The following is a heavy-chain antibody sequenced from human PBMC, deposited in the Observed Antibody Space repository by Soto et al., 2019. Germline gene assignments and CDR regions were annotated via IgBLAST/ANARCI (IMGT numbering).Heavy chain of an antibody. D-gene: IGHD2-2*01. CDR3: TTFGTYYCSSTSCYVDY. V-gene: IGHV3-15*01. CDR2: IKSKTDGGTT. CDR1: GFTFSNAW. J-gene: IGHJ4*02. Sequence: GGSLRLSCAASGFTFSNAWMSWVRQAPGKGLEWVGRIKSKTDGGTTDYTAPVKGRFTISRDDSKNTLNLQMNSLKTVDTAVYYCTTFGTYYCSSTSCYVDYWGQGTLVTVSS.